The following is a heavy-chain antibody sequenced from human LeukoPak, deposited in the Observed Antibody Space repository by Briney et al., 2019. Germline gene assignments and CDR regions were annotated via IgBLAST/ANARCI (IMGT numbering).Heavy chain of an antibody. Sequence: SETLSLTCSVSGASISSSSYYWGWIRQPPGKGLEWIGSIYYSGSTYYNPSLKSRVTISVDTSKNQFSLKLSSVTAADTAVYYCARPQWYPGAFDIWGQGTMVTVSS. V-gene: IGHV4-39*01. J-gene: IGHJ3*02. D-gene: IGHD6-19*01. CDR3: ARPQWYPGAFDI. CDR2: IYYSGST. CDR1: GASISSSSYY.